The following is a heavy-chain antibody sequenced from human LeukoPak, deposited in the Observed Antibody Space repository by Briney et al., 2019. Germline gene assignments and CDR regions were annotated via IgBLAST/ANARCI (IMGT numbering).Heavy chain of an antibody. CDR3: ARGSRITMIVVVISEDAFDI. D-gene: IGHD3-22*01. CDR2: ISAYNGNT. J-gene: IGHJ3*02. Sequence: GASVKVSCTASGYTFTSYGISWVRQAPGQGLEWMGWISAYNGNTNYAQKLQGRVTMTTDTSTSTAYMELRSLRSEDTAVYYCARGSRITMIVVVISEDAFDIWGQGTMVTVSS. V-gene: IGHV1-18*01. CDR1: GYTFTSYG.